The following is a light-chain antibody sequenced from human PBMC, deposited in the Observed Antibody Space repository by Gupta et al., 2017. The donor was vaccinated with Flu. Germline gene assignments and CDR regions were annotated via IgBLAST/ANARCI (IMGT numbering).Light chain of an antibody. J-gene: IGLJ1*01. Sequence: QSALTQPRSVSGSPGQSVTISCTGTSSDVGGYNYVSWYQQHPGKAPKLMIYDVSKRPSGVPDGFSGSKSGNTASLTISGLQAEDEADYYCCSYAGSDTYVFGTGTKVTGL. CDR2: DVS. CDR1: SSDVGGYNY. CDR3: CSYAGSDTYV. V-gene: IGLV2-11*01.